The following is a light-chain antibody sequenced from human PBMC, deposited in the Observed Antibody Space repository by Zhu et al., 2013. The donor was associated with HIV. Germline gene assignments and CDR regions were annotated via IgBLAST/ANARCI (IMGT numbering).Light chain of an antibody. CDR1: QDVRSA. CDR2: TTS. CDR3: QQYNSFPLS. Sequence: DIQMTQSPSSVSASVGDRVTITCRASQDVRSALGWYQQKPGRAPTLLIYTTSNLFLGVPSRFSASVSGTDFTLSISSLQPADFATYYCQQYNSFPLSFGGGTKVEIK. V-gene: IGKV1-12*01. J-gene: IGKJ4*01.